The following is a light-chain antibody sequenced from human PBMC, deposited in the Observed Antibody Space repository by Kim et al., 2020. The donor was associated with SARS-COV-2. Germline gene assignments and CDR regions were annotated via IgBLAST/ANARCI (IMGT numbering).Light chain of an antibody. Sequence: SELTQPPSASGTPGQRVTISCSGSSSNIGRNSVNWYQHLPGTAPKLLLYTNNQRPSGVPDRVSGSKSGTSASLDISGLQSDDEADYYCSAWDGSLNGWVFGGGTQLTVL. V-gene: IGLV1-44*01. CDR1: SSNIGRNS. CDR2: TNN. J-gene: IGLJ3*02. CDR3: SAWDGSLNGWV.